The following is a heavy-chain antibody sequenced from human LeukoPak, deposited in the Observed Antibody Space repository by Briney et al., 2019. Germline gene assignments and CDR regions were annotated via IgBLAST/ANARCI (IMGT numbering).Heavy chain of an antibody. V-gene: IGHV3-33*01. CDR3: ARPKFEGAYYNPYFDC. D-gene: IGHD3-22*01. Sequence: GGSLRLSCAASGFSFSSYGMHWVRQAPGKGLEWVAVIWYDGNNKYYADSLKGRFTISRDNSKSTLFLQIDSLRAEDTAVYYCARPKFEGAYYNPYFDCWGQGTLVTVSS. CDR1: GFSFSSYG. J-gene: IGHJ4*02. CDR2: IWYDGNNK.